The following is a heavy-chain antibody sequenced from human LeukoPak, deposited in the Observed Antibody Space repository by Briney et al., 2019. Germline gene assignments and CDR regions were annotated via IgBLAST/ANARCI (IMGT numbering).Heavy chain of an antibody. V-gene: IGHV3-7*01. CDR3: TFAGVVPGGLLL. Sequence: PGGSLRLSYVASGFTSSAFWMSWVRRPPGKGLEWVANIKKDGSEKEYVDSVKGRFSIFRDNAKNSVYLQMNSLRAEDTAVYCATFAGVVPGGLLLWGKGTTVIVSS. CDR2: IKKDGSEK. J-gene: IGHJ6*04. CDR1: GFTSSAFW. D-gene: IGHD2-2*01.